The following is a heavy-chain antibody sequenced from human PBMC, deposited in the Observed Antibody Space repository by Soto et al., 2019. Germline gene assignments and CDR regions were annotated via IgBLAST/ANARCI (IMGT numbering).Heavy chain of an antibody. J-gene: IGHJ5*02. CDR3: ARGEPGDH. CDR1: GFSFSDYY. D-gene: IGHD1-26*01. V-gene: IGHV3-11*06. Sequence: GGSLRLSCAASGFSFSDYYMSWIRQAPGKGLEWLSYISSTSTSDTNYADSVKGRFTISRDNAKNSLYLQMNSLRVEDTAVYYCARGEPGDHWGQGTLVTVSS. CDR2: ISSTSTSDT.